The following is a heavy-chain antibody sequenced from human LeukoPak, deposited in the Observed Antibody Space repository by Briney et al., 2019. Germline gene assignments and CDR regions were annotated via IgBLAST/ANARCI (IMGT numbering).Heavy chain of an antibody. J-gene: IGHJ4*02. V-gene: IGHV4-34*01. CDR2: INHSGST. Sequence: SETLSLTCSVSGGAIHSYYWSWIRQPPGKGLEWIGEINHSGSTNYNPSLKSRVTISVDTSKNQFSLKLSSVTAADTAVYYCARSYYDFWSGYHFDYWGQGTLVTVSS. D-gene: IGHD3-3*01. CDR3: ARSYYDFWSGYHFDY. CDR1: GGAIHSYY.